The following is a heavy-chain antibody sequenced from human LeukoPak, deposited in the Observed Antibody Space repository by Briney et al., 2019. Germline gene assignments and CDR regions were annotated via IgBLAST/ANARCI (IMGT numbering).Heavy chain of an antibody. CDR3: ARDRYGDFEDY. D-gene: IGHD4-17*01. J-gene: IGHJ4*02. CDR2: ISYSGTP. Sequence: SETLSLTCNVSGGSINTANYYWTWIRQPPGKGLEWIGYISYSGTPYYNPSLNSRVTISLETSKNQFSLILNSVTAADTAMYYCARDRYGDFEDYWGQGTLVTVSS. CDR1: GGSINTANYY. V-gene: IGHV4-30-4*08.